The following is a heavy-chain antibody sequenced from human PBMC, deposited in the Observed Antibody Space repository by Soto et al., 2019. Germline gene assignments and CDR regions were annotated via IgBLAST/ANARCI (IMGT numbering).Heavy chain of an antibody. D-gene: IGHD6-19*01. CDR1: GFTFSNYA. Sequence: EVQLLESGGGLVQPGGSRRLFCAASGFTFSNYAMTWVRQAPGKGLEWVSTITSGGDTYFGDTVKGRFTISRDISKSTLYLQMDSLRAEDTAVYYCAKTDKFNSQSSGWANRFDSWGQGTLVTVSS. V-gene: IGHV3-23*01. CDR2: ITSGGDT. J-gene: IGHJ4*02. CDR3: AKTDKFNSQSSGWANRFDS.